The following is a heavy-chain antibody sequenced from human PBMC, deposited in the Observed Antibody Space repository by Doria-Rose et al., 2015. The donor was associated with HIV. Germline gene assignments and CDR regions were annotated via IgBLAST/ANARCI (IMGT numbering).Heavy chain of an antibody. J-gene: IGHJ4*02. V-gene: IGHV4-31*03. CDR2: TYYTGTS. CDR3: ARMGSYRELDY. CDR1: GASVSSRGYY. D-gene: IGHD3-16*01. Sequence: VQLQQWGPGLVKPSETLSLTCSVSGASVSSRGYYWNWIRQVPGKGLESLGYTYYTGTSDYSPSLKSRLNMAVDTSKNQFSLKLSFVTVADTAVYYCARMGSYRELDYWGQGARVIGSA.